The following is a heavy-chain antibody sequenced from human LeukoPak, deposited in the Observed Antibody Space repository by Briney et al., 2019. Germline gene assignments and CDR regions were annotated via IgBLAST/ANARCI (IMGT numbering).Heavy chain of an antibody. Sequence: GASVKVSCKASGYTFTGYYMHWVRQAPGQGLEWMGWINPNSGGTNYAQKFQGRVTMTRDTSISTAYMELSRLRSDDTAVYYCARGRSGGYDYYYYYYGMDVWGQGTTVTVSS. D-gene: IGHD5-12*01. V-gene: IGHV1-2*02. CDR3: ARGRSGGYDYYYYYYGMDV. CDR2: INPNSGGT. J-gene: IGHJ6*02. CDR1: GYTFTGYY.